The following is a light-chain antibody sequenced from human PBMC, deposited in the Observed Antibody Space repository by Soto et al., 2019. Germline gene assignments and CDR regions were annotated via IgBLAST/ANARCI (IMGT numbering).Light chain of an antibody. J-gene: IGKJ5*01. CDR1: QSVSSY. CDR3: QQRSNWPVT. Sequence: EIVLTQSPATLSLSPGERATLSCRASQSVSSYLAWYQHKPGQAPRLLIYDASNRAPGIPARFSGSGSGTDFTLTISSLEPEDFAIYYCQQRSNWPVTFGQGTRLEIK. V-gene: IGKV3-11*01. CDR2: DAS.